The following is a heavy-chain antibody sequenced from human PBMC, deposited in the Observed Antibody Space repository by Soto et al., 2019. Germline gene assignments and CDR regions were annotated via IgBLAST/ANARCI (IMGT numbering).Heavy chain of an antibody. CDR2: IFYSGRT. V-gene: IGHV4-31*01. CDR1: GGSISTGGFY. Sequence: QVQLRESGPGLVKPSQTLSLTCTVSGGSISTGGFYWHWIRQSPGKGLEWIGSIFYSGRTSDNPSRTSQVTMSIEASKTRFSSRLRSVTAADTAVYYCAQAVVFTGGDAFDVWGKGRLVTVSS. J-gene: IGHJ3*01. CDR3: AQAVVFTGGDAFDV. D-gene: IGHD2-8*02.